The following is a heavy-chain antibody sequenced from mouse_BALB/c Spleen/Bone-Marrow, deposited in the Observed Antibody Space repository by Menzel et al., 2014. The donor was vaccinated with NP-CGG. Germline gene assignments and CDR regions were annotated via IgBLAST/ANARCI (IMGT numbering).Heavy chain of an antibody. J-gene: IGHJ2*01. CDR2: ISSGSSTI. D-gene: IGHD2-14*01. CDR3: ARDVPLYDVGYFDY. Sequence: EVKLMESGGGLVQPGGSRKLSCAASGFTFSSFGMHWVRQAPEKGLEWVAHISSGSSTIYYADTVKGRSTISRDNPKNTLFLQMTSLRSEDTAMYYCARDVPLYDVGYFDYWGQGTTLTVSS. V-gene: IGHV5-17*02. CDR1: GFTFSSFG.